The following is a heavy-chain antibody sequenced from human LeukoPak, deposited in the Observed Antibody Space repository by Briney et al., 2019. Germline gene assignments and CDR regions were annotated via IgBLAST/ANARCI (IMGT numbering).Heavy chain of an antibody. CDR2: ISAYNGNT. V-gene: IGHV1-18*01. J-gene: IGHJ4*02. CDR1: GYTFTSYG. CDR3: AREKPLGIIRPGFYFDY. D-gene: IGHD1-14*01. Sequence: ASVKVSCKASGYTFTSYGISWVRQAPGQGLEWMGWISAYNGNTNYAQKLQGRVTMTTDTSTSTAYMELRSLRSDDTAVYYCAREKPLGIIRPGFYFDYWGQGTLVTVSS.